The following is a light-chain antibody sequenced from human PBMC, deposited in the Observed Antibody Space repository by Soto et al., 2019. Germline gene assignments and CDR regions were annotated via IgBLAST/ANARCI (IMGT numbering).Light chain of an antibody. CDR1: SANIGNNY. CDR2: SDN. Sequence: QSVLTQSPSASGTPGQRVTISCSGRSANIGNNYVCWYQQLPGTAPKLLIYSDNQRPSGVPDRFSGSKSGSSASLALSGLRPEDEADYFCVSCDDRLSGLVFGTGTKLTVL. J-gene: IGLJ1*01. CDR3: VSCDDRLSGLV. V-gene: IGLV1-47*02.